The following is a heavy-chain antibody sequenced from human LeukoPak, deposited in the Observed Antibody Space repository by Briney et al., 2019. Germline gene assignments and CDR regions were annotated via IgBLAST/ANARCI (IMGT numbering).Heavy chain of an antibody. CDR3: ARGRLTMVVGEYFQH. J-gene: IGHJ1*01. D-gene: IGHD4-23*01. CDR2: ISPNSGGT. CDR1: GYTFTGYY. Sequence: ASVKVSCKASGYTFTGYYMHWVRQAPGQGLEWTGRISPNSGGTNYAQKFQGRVTMTRDTSISTAYMELSRLRSDDTAVYYCARGRLTMVVGEYFQHWGQGTLVTVSS. V-gene: IGHV1-2*06.